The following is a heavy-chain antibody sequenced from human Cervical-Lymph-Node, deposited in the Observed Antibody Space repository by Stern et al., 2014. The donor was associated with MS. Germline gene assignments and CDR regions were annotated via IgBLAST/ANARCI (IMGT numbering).Heavy chain of an antibody. D-gene: IGHD4-11*01. Sequence: QLQLQESGPGLVRPSETLSLTCIVSDDSISSYYWSWTRQSPGKGLEWIGYIYYSGSTDYNPSLKSRVSISVDTSKNQFSLKLKSVTAADTALYYCARSSNYRPYYYDGMDVWGQGTTVTVSS. CDR2: IYYSGST. J-gene: IGHJ6*02. CDR3: ARSSNYRPYYYDGMDV. V-gene: IGHV4-59*12. CDR1: DDSISSYY.